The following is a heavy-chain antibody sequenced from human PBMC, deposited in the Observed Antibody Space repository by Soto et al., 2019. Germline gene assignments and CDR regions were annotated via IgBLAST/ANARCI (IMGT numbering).Heavy chain of an antibody. Sequence: EVQVVESGGGLVKPGGSLRLSCAPSGFTFIEAWMNWVRQAPGKGLEWVGRIKSKSAGETTDYAAPVKGRFTISRDDSRNMLFLQMDSLKIEDTGVYYCSASGDAAAGTDYWGQGTLVTVSS. CDR3: SASGDAAAGTDY. D-gene: IGHD6-13*01. J-gene: IGHJ4*02. CDR1: GFTFIEAW. V-gene: IGHV3-15*07. CDR2: IKSKSAGETT.